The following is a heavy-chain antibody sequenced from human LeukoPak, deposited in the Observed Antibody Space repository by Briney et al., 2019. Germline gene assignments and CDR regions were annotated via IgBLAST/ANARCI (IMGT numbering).Heavy chain of an antibody. CDR2: INPNSGGT. J-gene: IGHJ4*02. D-gene: IGHD3-9*01. CDR1: GYTFTGYY. CDR3: ARAYYDILTGYVPPFDY. V-gene: IGHV1-2*02. Sequence: GASAKVSCKASGYTFTGYYMHWVRQAPGQGLEWMGWINPNSGGTNYAQKFQGRVTMTRDTSISTAYMELSRLRSDDTAVYYCARAYYDILTGYVPPFDYWGQGTLVTVSS.